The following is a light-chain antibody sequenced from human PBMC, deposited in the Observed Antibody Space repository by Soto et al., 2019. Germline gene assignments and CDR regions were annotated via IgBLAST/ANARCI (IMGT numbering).Light chain of an antibody. Sequence: DIVMTQSPLSLPVTPGEPASISCRSSQSLLHSNGYNYLDWYLQKPGQSPQLLIYLGSNRASGVPDRFSGSGSGTDFILNISRVEAEDVGVYYCMQPLQSWTFGQGTKVEIK. CDR1: QSLLHSNGYNY. CDR3: MQPLQSWT. J-gene: IGKJ1*01. CDR2: LGS. V-gene: IGKV2-28*01.